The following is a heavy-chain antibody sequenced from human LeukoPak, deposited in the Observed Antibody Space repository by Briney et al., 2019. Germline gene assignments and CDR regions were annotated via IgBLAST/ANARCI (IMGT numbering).Heavy chain of an antibody. V-gene: IGHV4-31*03. CDR3: ARGSMIANNWFDP. CDR1: GGSISGGGYY. J-gene: IGHJ5*02. Sequence: SETLSLTCTVSGGSISGGGYYWSWIRQHPGKGLEWIGYIYYSGSTYYNPSLKSRVTISVDTSKNQFSLKLSSATAADTAVYYCARGSMIANNWFDPWGQGTLVTVSS. CDR2: IYYSGST. D-gene: IGHD3-22*01.